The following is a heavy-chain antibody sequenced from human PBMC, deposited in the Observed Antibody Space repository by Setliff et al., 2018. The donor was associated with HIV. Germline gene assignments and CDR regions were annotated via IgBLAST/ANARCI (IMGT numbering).Heavy chain of an antibody. CDR1: GGSISSGDYY. CDR2: IYYSGST. V-gene: IGHV4-61*08. CDR3: ARGSLYSSSSCFDY. Sequence: PSETLSLTCSVSGGSISSGDYYWSWIRQPPGKGLEWIGSIYYSGSTNYNPSLKSRVTISVDTSKNQFSLKLSSVTAADTAVYYCARGSLYSSSSCFDYWGQGTLVTVSS. J-gene: IGHJ4*02. D-gene: IGHD6-13*01.